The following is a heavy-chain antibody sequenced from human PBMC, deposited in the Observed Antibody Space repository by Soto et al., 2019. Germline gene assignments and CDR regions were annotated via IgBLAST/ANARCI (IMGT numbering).Heavy chain of an antibody. CDR2: ITGSGVNT. J-gene: IGHJ4*02. Sequence: EVRVSESGGGLVQPGGSLRLSCAASGLTFSKADMSWVRQAPGKGLEWVSAITGSGVNTYYADSVKGRFTVSRDNSKNTLFLQMNSLRVEDTAIYYCATHSWDHWGQGTLVTVSS. CDR3: ATHSWDH. V-gene: IGHV3-23*01. CDR1: GLTFSKAD.